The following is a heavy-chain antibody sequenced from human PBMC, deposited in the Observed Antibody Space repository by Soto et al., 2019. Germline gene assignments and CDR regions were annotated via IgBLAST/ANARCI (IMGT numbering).Heavy chain of an antibody. J-gene: IGHJ4*02. CDR3: PTPAPRYCRGGSCSPGRDY. Sequence: PSETLSLTCTVSSGSVSSGIYYWSWIRQPPGKGLEWIGYIYYSGSTNYNPSLKSRVTISVDTSKNQFSLKLSSVTAADTAVYSCPTPAPRYCRGGSCSPGRDYWRQEPRVTAPS. D-gene: IGHD2-15*01. CDR2: IYYSGST. CDR1: SGSVSSGIYY. V-gene: IGHV4-61*01.